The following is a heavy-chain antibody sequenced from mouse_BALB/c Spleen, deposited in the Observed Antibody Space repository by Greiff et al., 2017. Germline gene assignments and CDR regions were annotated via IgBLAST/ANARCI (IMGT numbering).Heavy chain of an antibody. CDR3: ARGGDDYDYFDY. Sequence: EVKLVESGGGLVQPGGSRKLSCAASGFTFSSFGMHWVRQAPEKGLEWVAYISSGSSTIYYADTVKGRFTISRDNPKNTLFLQMTSLRSEDTAMYYCARGGDDYDYFDYWGQGTTLTVSS. V-gene: IGHV5-17*02. CDR1: GFTFSSFG. D-gene: IGHD2-4*01. J-gene: IGHJ2*01. CDR2: ISSGSSTI.